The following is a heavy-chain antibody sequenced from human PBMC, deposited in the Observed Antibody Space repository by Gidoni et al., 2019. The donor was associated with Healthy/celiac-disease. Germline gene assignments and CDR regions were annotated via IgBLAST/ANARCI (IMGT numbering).Heavy chain of an antibody. V-gene: IGHV4-39*01. J-gene: IGHJ4*02. D-gene: IGHD2-2*01. Sequence: QLQLQESGPGLVKPSETLSLTCTVSGGSISSSSYYWGWIRQPPGKGLEWIGSIYYSGSTYYNPSLKSRVTISVDMSKNQFSLKLSSVTAADTAVYYCARSYCSSTSCVLPFDYWGQGTLVTVSS. CDR2: IYYSGST. CDR3: ARSYCSSTSCVLPFDY. CDR1: GGSISSSSYY.